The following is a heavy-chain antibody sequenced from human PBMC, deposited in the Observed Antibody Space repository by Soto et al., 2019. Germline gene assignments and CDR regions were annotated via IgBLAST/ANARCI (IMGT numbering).Heavy chain of an antibody. D-gene: IGHD6-19*01. CDR2: IIPIFGTA. CDR1: GGTFSSYA. Sequence: QVQLVQSGAEVKKPGSSVKVSCKASGGTFSSYAISWVRQAPGQGLEWMGGIIPIFGTANYAQKFQCRVTITAVESTITAYMELSSLRSEDTAVYYCARAPRIAVAGWNPILCWYVDLWGRGTLVTGSS. V-gene: IGHV1-69*01. J-gene: IGHJ2*01. CDR3: ARAPRIAVAGWNPILCWYVDL.